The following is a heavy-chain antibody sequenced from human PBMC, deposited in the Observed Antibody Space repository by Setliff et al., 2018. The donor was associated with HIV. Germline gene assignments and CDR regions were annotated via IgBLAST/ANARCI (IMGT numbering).Heavy chain of an antibody. J-gene: IGHJ4*02. Sequence: PGGSLRLSCAASGFTFSSFGMHWVRQAPGKGLEWVAAIWYDGSNQHYADSVKGRFTISRDNAKNTLYLQMNSLRVEDTAVYYCARDHGGYNSLDYWGQGTLVTVSS. CDR3: ARDHGGYNSLDY. D-gene: IGHD5-12*01. CDR2: IWYDGSNQ. CDR1: GFTFSSFG. V-gene: IGHV3-33*08.